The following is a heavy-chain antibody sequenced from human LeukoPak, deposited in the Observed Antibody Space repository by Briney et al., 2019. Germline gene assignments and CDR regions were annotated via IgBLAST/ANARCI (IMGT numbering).Heavy chain of an antibody. Sequence: GGSLRLSCAASGFTFSSYAMHWVRQAPGRGLEWVAVISYDGSNKYYADSVKGRFTISRDNSKNTLYLQMNSLRAEDTAVYYCAREPETGTTLYWGQGTLVTVSS. J-gene: IGHJ4*02. CDR3: AREPETGTTLY. D-gene: IGHD1-1*01. CDR2: ISYDGSNK. CDR1: GFTFSSYA. V-gene: IGHV3-30-3*01.